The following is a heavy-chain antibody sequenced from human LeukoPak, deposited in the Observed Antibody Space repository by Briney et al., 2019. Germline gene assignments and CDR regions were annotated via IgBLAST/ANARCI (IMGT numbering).Heavy chain of an antibody. CDR2: IWHDGTNE. V-gene: IGHV3-33*01. Sequence: GGSLRLSCVASGFSFSTYGMHWVRQAPGKGPEWVAVIWHDGTNEYYLNSVRGRFIISRDNSRNTVYLQMDSLRAEDTAVYYCVRDLDQNDFWSGYWPDAFASGGQGTKVFVSS. D-gene: IGHD3-3*01. CDR1: GFSFSTYG. CDR3: VRDLDQNDFWSGYWPDAFAS. J-gene: IGHJ3*02.